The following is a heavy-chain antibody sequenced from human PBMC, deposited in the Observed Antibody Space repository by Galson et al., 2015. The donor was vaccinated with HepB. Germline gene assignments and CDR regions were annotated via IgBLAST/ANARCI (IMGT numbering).Heavy chain of an antibody. CDR1: GGSISSSSYY. J-gene: IGHJ4*02. D-gene: IGHD3-10*01. CDR3: ASPFEPPLYGSGSFSRDY. Sequence: SETLSLTCTVSGGSISSSSYYWGWIRQPPGKGLEWIGSIYYSGSTYYNPSLKSRVTISVDTSKNQFSLKLSSVTAADTAVYYCASPFEPPLYGSGSFSRDYWGQGTLVTVSS. V-gene: IGHV4-39*01. CDR2: IYYSGST.